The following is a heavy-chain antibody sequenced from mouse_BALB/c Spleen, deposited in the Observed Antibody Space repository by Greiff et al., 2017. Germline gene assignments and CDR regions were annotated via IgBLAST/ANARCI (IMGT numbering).Heavy chain of an antibody. CDR1: GFSLTSYG. CDR3: AREDYRPWFAY. V-gene: IGHV2-9*02. D-gene: IGHD2-14*01. CDR2: IWAGGST. J-gene: IGHJ3*01. Sequence: VQLKESGPGLVAPSQSLSITCTVSGFSLTSYGVHWVRQPPGKGLEWLGVIWAGGSTNYNSALMSRLSISKDNSKSQVFLKMNSLQTDDTAMYYCAREDYRPWFAYWGQGTLVTVSA.